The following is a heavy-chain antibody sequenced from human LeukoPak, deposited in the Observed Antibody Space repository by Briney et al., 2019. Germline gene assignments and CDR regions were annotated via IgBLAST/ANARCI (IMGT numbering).Heavy chain of an antibody. Sequence: PGGSLRLXCAASGFTFSSYWMSWVRPAPGKGLEWVSAISGSGGSTYYADSVKGRFTISRDNSKNTLYLQMNSLRAEDTAVYYCAKVRAMVRGVPYFDYWGQGTLVTVSS. V-gene: IGHV3-23*01. D-gene: IGHD3-10*01. CDR1: GFTFSSYW. J-gene: IGHJ4*02. CDR2: ISGSGGST. CDR3: AKVRAMVRGVPYFDY.